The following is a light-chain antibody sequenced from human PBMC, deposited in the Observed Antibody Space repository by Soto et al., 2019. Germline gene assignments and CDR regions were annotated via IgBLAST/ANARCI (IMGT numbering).Light chain of an antibody. Sequence: QSVLTQPPSASASLGASVTLTCTLSSGYSNYKVDWYQQRPGKGPRFVMRVGTGGIVGSKGDGIPDRFSVLGSGLNRYLTIKNIQEEDESDYHCGADHGSGSNDAPFRGTVVFGGGTKLTVL. CDR2: VGTGGIVG. J-gene: IGLJ2*01. CDR3: GADHGSGSNDAPFRGTVV. V-gene: IGLV9-49*01. CDR1: SGYSNYK.